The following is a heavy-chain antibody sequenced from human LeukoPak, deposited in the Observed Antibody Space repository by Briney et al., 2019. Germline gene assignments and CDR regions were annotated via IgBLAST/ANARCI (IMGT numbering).Heavy chain of an antibody. CDR3: ARGGDGIVVPAAYNWFDP. D-gene: IGHD2-2*01. Sequence: ASVKVSCKASGYTFTSYGISWVRQAPGQGREGMGWISAYNGKTNYAQKLQGRVTITTDTSTSTAYMELRSLRSDDTAVYYCARGGDGIVVPAAYNWFDPWGQGTLVTVSS. V-gene: IGHV1-18*01. CDR1: GYTFTSYG. J-gene: IGHJ5*02. CDR2: ISAYNGKT.